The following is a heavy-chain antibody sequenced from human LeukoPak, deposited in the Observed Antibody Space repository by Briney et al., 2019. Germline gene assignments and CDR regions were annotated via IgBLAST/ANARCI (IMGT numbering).Heavy chain of an antibody. J-gene: IGHJ4*02. CDR1: GFTFSSYA. CDR3: ATERLGELSH. CDR2: ISGSGGST. V-gene: IGHV3-23*01. D-gene: IGHD3-16*02. Sequence: GGSLRLSCAASGFTFSSYATSWVRQAPGKGLEWVSTISGSGGSTSYADSVKGRFTISRDNSKNTLYLQMNSLRAEDTAVYYCATERLGELSHWGQGTLVTVSS.